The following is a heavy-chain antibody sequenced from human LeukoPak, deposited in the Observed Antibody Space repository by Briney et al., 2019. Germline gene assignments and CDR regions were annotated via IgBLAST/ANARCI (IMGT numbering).Heavy chain of an antibody. Sequence: GSLRLSCAASRFTFSSYMHWVRQAPGKGLEWVAAISSDGKSIYYADSVKGRFTISRDNSKNTLYLQTNSLRAEDTAMYYCAREDPTTVDHYFDYWGQGTLVTVSS. CDR2: ISSDGKSI. CDR3: AREDPTTVDHYFDY. CDR1: RFTFSSY. V-gene: IGHV3-30*04. J-gene: IGHJ4*02. D-gene: IGHD4-23*01.